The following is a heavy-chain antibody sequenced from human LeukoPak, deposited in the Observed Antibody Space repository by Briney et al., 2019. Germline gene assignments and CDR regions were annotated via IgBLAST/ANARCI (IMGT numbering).Heavy chain of an antibody. V-gene: IGHV4-59*01. CDR2: IYYIGST. CDR3: ARDYAFDI. CDR1: GDSISSYY. Sequence: SETLSLTCTVSGDSISSYYWSCIRQPPGKGLEWIGYIYYIGSTNYNPSLKSRVTISVDTSKNQFSLKLSSVTAADTAVYYCARDYAFDIWGQGTMVTVSS. J-gene: IGHJ3*02.